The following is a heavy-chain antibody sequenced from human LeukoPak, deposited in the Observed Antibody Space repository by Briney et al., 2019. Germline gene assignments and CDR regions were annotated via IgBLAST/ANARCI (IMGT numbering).Heavy chain of an antibody. V-gene: IGHV4-59*01. CDR2: IYYSGST. CDR3: ARSETYYYYYMGV. D-gene: IGHD1-14*01. J-gene: IGHJ6*03. CDR1: GGSISSYY. Sequence: SETLSLTCTVSGGSISSYYWSWIRQPPGKGLEWIGYIYYSGSTNYNPSLKSRVTISVDTSKNQFSLKLSSVTAADTAVYYCARSETYYYYYMGVWGKGTTVTVSS.